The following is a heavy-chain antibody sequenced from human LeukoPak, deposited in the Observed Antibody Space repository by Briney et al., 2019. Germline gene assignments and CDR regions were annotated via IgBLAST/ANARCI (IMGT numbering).Heavy chain of an antibody. J-gene: IGHJ5*02. CDR1: GGSFSGYY. D-gene: IGHD1-26*01. CDR2: INHSGST. V-gene: IGHV4-34*01. Sequence: SETLSLTCAVYGGSFSGYYWSWIRQPPGKGLEWIGEINHSGSTNYNPSLKSRVTISVDTSKNQFSLKLSSVTAADTAVYYCARGDSSVGLNHWGQGTLVTVSS. CDR3: ARGDSSVGLNH.